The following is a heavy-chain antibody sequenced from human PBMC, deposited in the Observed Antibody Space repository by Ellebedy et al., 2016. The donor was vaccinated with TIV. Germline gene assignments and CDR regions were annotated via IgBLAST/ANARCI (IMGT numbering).Heavy chain of an antibody. J-gene: IGHJ4*02. Sequence: AASVKVSCKSSGYTFIRDLIHWLRQAPGQGLEWMGAVNPSNGVTGYAQKFQGRVTMTRDTSASTVYLELSSLRSEDTAVYYCAREGGVYFFDYWGQGTLVTVSS. V-gene: IGHV1-46*01. CDR3: AREGGVYFFDY. CDR1: GYTFIRDL. D-gene: IGHD2-8*02. CDR2: VNPSNGVT.